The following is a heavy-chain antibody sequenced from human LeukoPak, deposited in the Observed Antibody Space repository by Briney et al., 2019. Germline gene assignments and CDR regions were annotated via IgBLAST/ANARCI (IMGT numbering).Heavy chain of an antibody. CDR1: GGSISSSSYY. Sequence: SETLSLTCAVSGGSISSSSYYWGWIRQPPGKGLEWIGSIDYSGSPCYRPSLKSRATISVDTSKRQVSLKLSSVTAADTAVYYCARDYYDSSGYGHSYGMDVWGQGTTVTVSS. J-gene: IGHJ6*02. V-gene: IGHV4-39*07. D-gene: IGHD3-22*01. CDR2: IDYSGSP. CDR3: ARDYYDSSGYGHSYGMDV.